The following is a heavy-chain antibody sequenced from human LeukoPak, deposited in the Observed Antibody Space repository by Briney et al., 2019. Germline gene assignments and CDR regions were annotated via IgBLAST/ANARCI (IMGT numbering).Heavy chain of an antibody. D-gene: IGHD3-22*01. V-gene: IGHV3-49*04. CDR3: TRVGGGSGYYDALPDY. J-gene: IGHJ4*02. CDR1: GFTFGDYA. Sequence: GGSLRLSCTAPGFTFGDYAMSWVRQAPGKGLEWVGFIRSKAYGGTTEYAASVKGRFTISRDDSKSIAYLQMNSLKTEDTAVYYCTRVGGGSGYYDALPDYWGQGTLVTVSS. CDR2: IRSKAYGGTT.